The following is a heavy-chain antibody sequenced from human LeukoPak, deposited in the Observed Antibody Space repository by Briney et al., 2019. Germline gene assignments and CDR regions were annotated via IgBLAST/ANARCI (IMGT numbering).Heavy chain of an antibody. Sequence: SETLSLTCTVSGYSINSVYYWGWIRQPPEKGLEWIGSIHHSGTTYYNPSLKSRVTISMDTSRNQFSLKLTSVTAADTALYYCARAAGRFGAPGYWGQGTLVTVSS. J-gene: IGHJ4*02. CDR1: GYSINSVYY. V-gene: IGHV4-38-2*02. D-gene: IGHD3-10*01. CDR2: IHHSGTT. CDR3: ARAAGRFGAPGY.